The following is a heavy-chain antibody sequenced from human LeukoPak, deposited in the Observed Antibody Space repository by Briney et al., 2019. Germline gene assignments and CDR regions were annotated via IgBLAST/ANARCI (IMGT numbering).Heavy chain of an antibody. CDR1: GCSFSNYW. D-gene: IGHD5-12*01. Sequence: GESLKISCKGSGCSFSNYWIGWVRQMPGKGLEWMGIIYPGDSDTRYSPSFEGQVTISAVRSSSTAYLQWSSLKASDSGMYYCARRGSGYDWNYWGQGTLVTVSS. CDR3: ARRGSGYDWNY. J-gene: IGHJ4*02. CDR2: IYPGDSDT. V-gene: IGHV5-51*01.